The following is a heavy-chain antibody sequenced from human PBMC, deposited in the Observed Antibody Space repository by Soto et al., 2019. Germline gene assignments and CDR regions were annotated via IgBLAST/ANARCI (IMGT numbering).Heavy chain of an antibody. V-gene: IGHV4-39*01. J-gene: IGHJ6*03. CDR3: ARLSGDFWSGYYTWYYYYYMDV. Sequence: SETCPVRCTGSGVTISKGSYNWCWIRLPPKKGLEWIGSIYYSGSTYYNPSLKSRVTISVDTSKNQFSLKLSSVTAADTAVYYCARLSGDFWSGYYTWYYYYYMDVWGKGTTVT. CDR2: IYYSGST. CDR1: GVTISKGSYN. D-gene: IGHD3-3*01.